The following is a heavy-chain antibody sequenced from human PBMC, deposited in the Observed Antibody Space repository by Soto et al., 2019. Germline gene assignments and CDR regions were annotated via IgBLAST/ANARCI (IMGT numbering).Heavy chain of an antibody. V-gene: IGHV1-3*01. J-gene: IGHJ4*02. CDR1: GYSLTNFA. Sequence: QVQLVQSETEVKKPGDSVRVSCRASGYSLTNFAMHWVRRAPGHRLEWMGWINGGNGDTRCSHEFQGRVAITRDTSAHTAYMELTSLRSANTAVYYCAGGNLARRTHLDFWGQGTLAIVSS. CDR2: INGGNGDT. CDR3: AGGNLARRTHLDF.